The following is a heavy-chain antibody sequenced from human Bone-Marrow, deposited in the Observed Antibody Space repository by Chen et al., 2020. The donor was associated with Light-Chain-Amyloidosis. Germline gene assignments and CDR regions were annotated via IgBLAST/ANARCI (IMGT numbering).Heavy chain of an antibody. D-gene: IGHD3-22*01. CDR3: ARVGSYDSSGYYFYYFDY. Sequence: EVQLVESGGGLVQPGGSLRLSCAASGFTFSSYEMNWVRPAPGKGLAWVSYISSSGSTIYYADSVKGRFTISRDNAKNSLYLQMNSLRAEDTAVYYCARVGSYDSSGYYFYYFDYWGQGTLVTVSS. V-gene: IGHV3-48*03. CDR2: ISSSGSTI. J-gene: IGHJ4*02. CDR1: GFTFSSYE.